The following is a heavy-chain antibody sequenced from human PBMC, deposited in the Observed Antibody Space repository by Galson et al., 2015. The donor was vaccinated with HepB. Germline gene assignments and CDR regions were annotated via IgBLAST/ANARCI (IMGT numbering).Heavy chain of an antibody. V-gene: IGHV1-69*13. D-gene: IGHD3-22*01. Sequence: SVKVSCKASGGTFSSYAISWVRQAPGQGLEWMGGIIPIFGTANYAQKFQGRVTITADESTSTAYMELSSLRSEDTAVYYCARARAHYDSSGYSIDYWGQGTLVTVSS. CDR1: GGTFSSYA. CDR2: IIPIFGTA. J-gene: IGHJ4*02. CDR3: ARARAHYDSSGYSIDY.